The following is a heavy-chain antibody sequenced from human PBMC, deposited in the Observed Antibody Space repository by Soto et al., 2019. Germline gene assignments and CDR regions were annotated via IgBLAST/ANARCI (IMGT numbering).Heavy chain of an antibody. CDR1: GFSLSTVGMH. J-gene: IGHJ4*02. CDR2: IDWDDDK. CDR3: ARMTTTHSFAF. D-gene: IGHD4-4*01. Sequence: SGPTLVNPTQTLTLTCTFSGFSLSTVGMHVTWIRQPPGKALEWLARIDWDDDKWYSPSLKTRLTISKGTSKDRVVLTMTNMDPVDTATYYCARMTTTHSFAFCGQGTLVTVSS. V-gene: IGHV2-70*04.